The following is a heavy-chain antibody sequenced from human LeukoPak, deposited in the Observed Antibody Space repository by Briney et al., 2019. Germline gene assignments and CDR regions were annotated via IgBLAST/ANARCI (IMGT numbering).Heavy chain of an antibody. CDR1: GFTFGDYA. CDR2: IRSKAYGGTT. D-gene: IGHD3-10*01. Sequence: GGSLRLSCTASGFTFGDYAMSWFRQAPGKGLEWVGFIRSKAYGGTTEYAASVKGRFTISRDDSKSIAYLQMNSLKTEDTAVYYCTRGPPGYGSGSYGFYWGQGTLVTVSS. J-gene: IGHJ4*02. CDR3: TRGPPGYGSGSYGFY. V-gene: IGHV3-49*03.